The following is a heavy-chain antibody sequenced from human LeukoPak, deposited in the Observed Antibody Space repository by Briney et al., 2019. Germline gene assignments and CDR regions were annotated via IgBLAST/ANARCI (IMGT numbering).Heavy chain of an antibody. Sequence: ASVKVSCKVSGYTLTELSMHWVRQAPGKGLEWMGGFDPEDGETIYAQKFQGRVTMTEDTSTDTAYMELSSLRSEDTAVYYCATRYDFWSGYNLYYIDYWGQGTLVTVSS. CDR2: FDPEDGET. J-gene: IGHJ4*02. V-gene: IGHV1-24*01. CDR3: ATRYDFWSGYNLYYIDY. CDR1: GYTLTELS. D-gene: IGHD3-3*01.